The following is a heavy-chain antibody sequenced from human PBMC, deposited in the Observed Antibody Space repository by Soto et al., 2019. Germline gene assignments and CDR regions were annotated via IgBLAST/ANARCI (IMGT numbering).Heavy chain of an antibody. Sequence: GGSLRLSCAASGFTFSSYAMHWVRQAPGKGLEWVAVISYDGSNKYYADSVKGRFTISRDNSKNTLYLQMNSLRAEDTAVYYCARVMMYYYDSSCDYWGQGTPVTVSS. CDR3: ARVMMYYYDSSCDY. D-gene: IGHD3-22*01. CDR2: ISYDGSNK. CDR1: GFTFSSYA. V-gene: IGHV3-30-3*01. J-gene: IGHJ4*02.